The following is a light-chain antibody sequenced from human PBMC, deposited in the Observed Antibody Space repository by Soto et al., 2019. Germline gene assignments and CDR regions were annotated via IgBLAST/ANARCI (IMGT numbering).Light chain of an antibody. Sequence: DIPMTQSPSTLSASVGDRVAITCRASQYISSWLAWYQQKPGKAPKLLISKASSLESGVPSRFSGSGSGTEFTHTISSLQPDDFATYYCQQYNSYVPLTFGQGTKLEIK. J-gene: IGKJ2*01. CDR2: KAS. CDR3: QQYNSYVPLT. V-gene: IGKV1-5*03. CDR1: QYISSW.